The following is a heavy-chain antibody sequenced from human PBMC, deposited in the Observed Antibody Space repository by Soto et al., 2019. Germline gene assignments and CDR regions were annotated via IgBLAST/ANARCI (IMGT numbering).Heavy chain of an antibody. V-gene: IGHV4-4*07. CDR2: IYTSGST. CDR3: ARGPRTGTLRGRFDY. J-gene: IGHJ4*02. D-gene: IGHD1-1*01. Sequence: TSETLSLTCTVSGGSISSYYWSWVRQPAGKGLEWIGRIYTSGSTNYNPSLKSRVTMSVDTSKNQFSLKLSSVTAADTAVYYCARGPRTGTLRGRFDYWGQGTLVTVSS. CDR1: GGSISSYY.